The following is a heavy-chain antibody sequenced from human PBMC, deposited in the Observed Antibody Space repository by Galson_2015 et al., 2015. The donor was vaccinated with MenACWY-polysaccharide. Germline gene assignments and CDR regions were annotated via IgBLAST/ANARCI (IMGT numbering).Heavy chain of an antibody. CDR3: TTDRCSSTSGWYYYGMDV. CDR1: GFTFSNVW. J-gene: IGHJ6*02. CDR2: IRRRSEGGTT. V-gene: IGHV3-15*01. D-gene: IGHD2-2*01. Sequence: SLRLSCAASGFTFSNVWMSWVRQAPGKGLEWVGHIRRRSEGGTTGYAAPVKDRFIVSRDDSKSTLYLQMDNLKTEDTGVYYCTTDRCSSTSGWYYYGMDVWGQGTTVTVSS.